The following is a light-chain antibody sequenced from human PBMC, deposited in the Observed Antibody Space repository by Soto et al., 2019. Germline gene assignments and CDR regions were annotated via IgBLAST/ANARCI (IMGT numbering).Light chain of an antibody. CDR3: CSYAASHTFV. V-gene: IGLV2-11*01. Sequence: QSALTQPHSVSGSPGQSVTISCTGTSSDVGGYNYVSWYLQHPGKAPKLMIYEVTERPSGAPDRLSGSKSGNTASLTISGLQAEDEGDYYCCSYAASHTFVFGGGTKVTVL. CDR2: EVT. J-gene: IGLJ2*01. CDR1: SSDVGGYNY.